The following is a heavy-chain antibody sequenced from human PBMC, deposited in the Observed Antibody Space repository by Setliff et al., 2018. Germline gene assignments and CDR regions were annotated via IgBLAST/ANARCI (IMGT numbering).Heavy chain of an antibody. V-gene: IGHV4-4*08. Sequence: SETLSLTCTVSDGFISTYYWSWIRQPPGKRLEWIGFIHHSGSTHYNPSLKSRVTISVDTSKNQFSLRLTSVTAADTAIYYCASRTTGPGGWFDYWGQGALVTVSS. CDR3: ASRTTGPGGWFDY. J-gene: IGHJ5*01. CDR2: IHHSGST. CDR1: DGFISTYY. D-gene: IGHD1-1*01.